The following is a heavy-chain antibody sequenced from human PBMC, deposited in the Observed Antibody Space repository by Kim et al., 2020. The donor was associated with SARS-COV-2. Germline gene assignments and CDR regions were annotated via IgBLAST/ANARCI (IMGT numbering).Heavy chain of an antibody. Sequence: NKYYADSVKGRFTISRDNSKNTLYLQMNSLRAEDTAVYYCARDGATHFDYWGQGTLVTVSS. D-gene: IGHD1-26*01. CDR3: ARDGATHFDY. J-gene: IGHJ4*02. CDR2: NK. V-gene: IGHV3-33*01.